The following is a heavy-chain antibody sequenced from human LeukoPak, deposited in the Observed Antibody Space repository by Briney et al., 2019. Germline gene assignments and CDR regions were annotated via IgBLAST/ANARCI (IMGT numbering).Heavy chain of an antibody. Sequence: ASVKVSCKASGYTFAGYYMHWVRQAPGQGLEWMGWINPNSGGTNYAQRFQGRVTMTRDTSINTVYMELSRLRSDDTAVYYCARAGLGYSSSWDYYYYMDVWGKGTTVTVSS. D-gene: IGHD6-13*01. V-gene: IGHV1-2*02. CDR1: GYTFAGYY. CDR2: INPNSGGT. J-gene: IGHJ6*03. CDR3: ARAGLGYSSSWDYYYYMDV.